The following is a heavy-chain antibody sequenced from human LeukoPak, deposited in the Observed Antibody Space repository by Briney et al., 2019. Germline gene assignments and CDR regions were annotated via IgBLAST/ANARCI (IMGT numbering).Heavy chain of an antibody. CDR1: GYTFASYG. Sequence: GASVKVSCKASGYTFASYGISWVRQAPGQGLEWMGGIIPIFGTANYAQKFQGRVTITADESTSTAYMELSSLRSEDTAVYYCARGRGPGIAAAGRFDYWGQGTLVTVSS. CDR2: IIPIFGTA. J-gene: IGHJ4*02. CDR3: ARGRGPGIAAAGRFDY. D-gene: IGHD6-13*01. V-gene: IGHV1-69*13.